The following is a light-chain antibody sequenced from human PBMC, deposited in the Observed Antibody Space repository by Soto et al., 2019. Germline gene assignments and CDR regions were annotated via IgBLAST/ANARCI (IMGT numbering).Light chain of an antibody. J-gene: IGKJ1*01. Sequence: DIQMTQSPSTLSASVGDRVTITCRASQSISNWLAWYQQKPGMAPKLLIYDASNLETGVPSRFSGSGSGTEFTLTISSLHPDDFATYYCQQYSSYSPWTFGQGTKVEIK. V-gene: IGKV1-5*01. CDR1: QSISNW. CDR3: QQYSSYSPWT. CDR2: DAS.